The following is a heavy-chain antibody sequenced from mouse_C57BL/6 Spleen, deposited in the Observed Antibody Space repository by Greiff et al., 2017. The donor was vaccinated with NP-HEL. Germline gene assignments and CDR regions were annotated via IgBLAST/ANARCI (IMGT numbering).Heavy chain of an antibody. CDR2: IYPGSGST. V-gene: IGHV1-55*01. D-gene: IGHD2-4*01. Sequence: QVQLQQPGAELVKPGASVKMSCKASGYTFTSYWITWVKQRPGQGLEWIGDIYPGSGSTNYTEKFTSKATLTVDTSSSTAYMQLSSLTSEDSAVYYCARDDYDEEGFDYWGQGTTLTVSS. J-gene: IGHJ2*01. CDR1: GYTFTSYW. CDR3: ARDDYDEEGFDY.